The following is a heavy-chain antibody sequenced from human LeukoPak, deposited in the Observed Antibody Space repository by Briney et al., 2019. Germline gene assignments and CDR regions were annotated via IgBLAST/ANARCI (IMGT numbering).Heavy chain of an antibody. V-gene: IGHV4-61*02. D-gene: IGHD1-1*01. CDR3: ARTQFTEFGNWNDGMFEDY. Sequence: KASQTLSLTCSISGDSISSGSYYWNWIRQPAGKGLEWIGRIYTSGSTNYNPSLKSRVTISVDTSKNQFSLKLSSVTAADTAVYYCARTQFTEFGNWNDGMFEDYWGQGTLVTVSS. CDR1: GDSISSGSYY. J-gene: IGHJ4*02. CDR2: IYTSGST.